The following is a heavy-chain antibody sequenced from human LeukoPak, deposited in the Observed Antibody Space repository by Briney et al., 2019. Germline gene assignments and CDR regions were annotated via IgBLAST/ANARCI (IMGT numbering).Heavy chain of an antibody. V-gene: IGHV3-7*01. J-gene: IGHJ4*02. CDR2: IKHDGSER. D-gene: IGHD6-19*01. CDR3: ARGHSSDWYDQYYFDH. Sequence: GGSLRLSCAASGFTFTRYWMTWVRQAPGKGLEWVANIKHDGSERDYVDSVKGRFTISRDNAKNSVYLQMNSLRAEDTAVYYCARGHSSDWYDQYYFDHWGQGTPVTVSS. CDR1: GFTFTRYW.